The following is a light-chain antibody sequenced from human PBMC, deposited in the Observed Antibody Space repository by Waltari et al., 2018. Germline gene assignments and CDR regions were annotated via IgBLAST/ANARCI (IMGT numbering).Light chain of an antibody. Sequence: SYELTQPPSVSVSPGQTARITCSGDALPKQYAFWYQQKPGQAPVLIIDKDTQRPSGIPGRFSGSSSGKTVTMTISGVQAEDLADYYCLSADSSGTSKVFGGGTKLTVL. J-gene: IGLJ3*02. CDR2: KDT. CDR3: LSADSSGTSKV. V-gene: IGLV3-25*03. CDR1: ALPKQY.